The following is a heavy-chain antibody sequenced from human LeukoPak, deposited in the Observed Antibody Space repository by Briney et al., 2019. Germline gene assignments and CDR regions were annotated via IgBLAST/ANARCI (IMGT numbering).Heavy chain of an antibody. CDR2: MNPNSGNT. Sequence: GASVKVSCKASGYTFTSYDINWVRQATGQGLEWMGWMNPNSGNTGYAQKFQGRVTMTRNTSISTAYMELSSLRSEDTAVYYCARAIWSSWYYYYYYMDVWGKGTTVTISS. J-gene: IGHJ6*03. D-gene: IGHD6-13*01. CDR3: ARAIWSSWYYYYYYMDV. CDR1: GYTFTSYD. V-gene: IGHV1-8*01.